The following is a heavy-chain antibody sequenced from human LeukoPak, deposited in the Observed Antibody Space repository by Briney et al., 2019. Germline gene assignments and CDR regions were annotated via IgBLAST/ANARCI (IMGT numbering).Heavy chain of an antibody. V-gene: IGHV3-21*01. D-gene: IGHD3-3*01. J-gene: IGHJ4*02. CDR3: ARDRPTGASRLFVVQ. CDR1: GFTFSSFS. Sequence: PGGSLRLSCAVSGFTFSSFSMTWVRQAPGKGLEWISSMSSGSRYIYYADSVRGRFTISRDNAKNSLSLLMNSLRAEDTAVYYCARDRPTGASRLFVVQWGQGTLVTVSS. CDR2: MSSGSRYI.